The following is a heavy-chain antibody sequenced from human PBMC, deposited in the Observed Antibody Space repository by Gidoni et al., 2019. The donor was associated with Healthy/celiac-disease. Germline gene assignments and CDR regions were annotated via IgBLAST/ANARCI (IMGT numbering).Heavy chain of an antibody. V-gene: IGHV4-34*01. J-gene: IGHJ6*04. CDR1: GGSFRGYY. Sequence: QVQLQQWGAGLLKPSETLSLTCAGDGGSFRGYYWSWIRQAPGKGLEWIGEINHSGSTNYNPSLKSRVTMSVDMSKNQFSLKLSSVTAADTAVYYCARGFPLGNLPIIRNFPPLDVWGKGTTVTVSS. CDR2: INHSGST. CDR3: ARGFPLGNLPIIRNFPPLDV. D-gene: IGHD1-7*01.